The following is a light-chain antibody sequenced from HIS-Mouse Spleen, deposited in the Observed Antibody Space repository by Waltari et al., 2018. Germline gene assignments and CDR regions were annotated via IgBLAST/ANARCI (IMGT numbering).Light chain of an antibody. Sequence: AIRMTQSPSSLSASTGDRVTITCRASQGIIGYLAWYQQKPGKAPKLLIYAASTLQSGVPSRFSGSGSGTDFTLTISCLQSEDFATYYCQQYYSYPTFGPGTKVDIK. V-gene: IGKV1-8*01. J-gene: IGKJ3*01. CDR1: QGIIGY. CDR3: QQYYSYPT. CDR2: AAS.